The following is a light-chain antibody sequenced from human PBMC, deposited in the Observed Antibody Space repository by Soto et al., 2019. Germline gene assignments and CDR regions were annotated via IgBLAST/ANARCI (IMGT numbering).Light chain of an antibody. V-gene: IGKV1-39*01. CDR1: QNIRRY. J-gene: IGKJ2*01. CDR2: DAS. CDR3: QQSNSTPYT. Sequence: DIQMTQSPSSLSASVGDRVTITCRASQNIRRYLNWYQQKPGKAPKLLIYDASSLQSGVPSRFSGSGSGTEFSLTISSLQPEDFATYCCQQSNSTPYTFGQGTKLEI.